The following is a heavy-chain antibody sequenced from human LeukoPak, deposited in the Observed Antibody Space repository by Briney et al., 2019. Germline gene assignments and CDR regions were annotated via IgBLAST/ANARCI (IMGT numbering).Heavy chain of an antibody. J-gene: IGHJ5*02. CDR1: GGSISSGDYY. Sequence: PSETLSLTCTVSGGSISSGDYYWSWIRQPPGKGLEWIAYMYYSGSTYYNPSLKSRVTMSADTSENQLSLKLSSVTAADTAVYYCARPYYYDSRIDPWGQGILVTVSS. D-gene: IGHD3-22*01. V-gene: IGHV4-30-4*01. CDR2: MYYSGST. CDR3: ARPYYYDSRIDP.